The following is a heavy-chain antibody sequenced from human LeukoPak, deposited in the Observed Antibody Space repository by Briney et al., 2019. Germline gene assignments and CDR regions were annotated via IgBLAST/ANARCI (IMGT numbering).Heavy chain of an antibody. V-gene: IGHV1-2*02. CDR1: GHTFTGYF. CDR3: ARVDSSGLYEEPPYGMDV. D-gene: IGHD6-19*01. J-gene: IGHJ6*02. CDR2: RNPYSGGA. Sequence: ALVEPSCNASGHTFTGYFIHWVRQAPGPGVEGMGWRNPYSGGANYAQKFKGRVTMSRDTSISTANTELSRLRSDDTAVYYCARVDSSGLYEEPPYGMDVWGQGTTVTVSS.